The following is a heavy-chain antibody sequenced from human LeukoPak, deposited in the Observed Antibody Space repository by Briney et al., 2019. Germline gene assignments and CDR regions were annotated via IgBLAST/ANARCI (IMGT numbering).Heavy chain of an antibody. J-gene: IGHJ5*02. D-gene: IGHD1-26*01. CDR3: ARLRGDSGSYYRWFDP. CDR2: INHSGST. Sequence: SETLSLTCAVYGGSFSGYYWSWIRQPPGKGLEWIGEINHSGSTNYNPSLKSRVTISVDTSKNQFSLKLSSVTAADTAVCYCARLRGDSGSYYRWFDPWGQGTLVTVSS. V-gene: IGHV4-34*01. CDR1: GGSFSGYY.